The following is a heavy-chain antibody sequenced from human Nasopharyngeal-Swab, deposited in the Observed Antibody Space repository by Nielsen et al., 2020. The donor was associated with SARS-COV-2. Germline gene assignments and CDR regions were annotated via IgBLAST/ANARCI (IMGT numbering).Heavy chain of an antibody. Sequence: GSLRLSCTASGFSFNNYGMHWVRRAPGKGLEWVAVISYEGSKKKYADSVEGRFTISRDYSINTLYLQMNSLRPEDTAIYYCAKANTFFWFGQFKNDALDVWGQGTMVAVSS. CDR1: GFSFNNYG. CDR2: ISYEGSKK. J-gene: IGHJ3*01. D-gene: IGHD3-10*01. CDR3: AKANTFFWFGQFKNDALDV. V-gene: IGHV3-30*18.